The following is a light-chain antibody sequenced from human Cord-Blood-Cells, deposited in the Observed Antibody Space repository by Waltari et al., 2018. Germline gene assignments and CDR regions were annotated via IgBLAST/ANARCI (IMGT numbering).Light chain of an antibody. CDR1: SDITVGSYN. V-gene: IGLV5-37*01. J-gene: IGLJ3*02. CDR3: MIWPSNAWV. CDR2: YYSDSDK. Sequence: QPVLTQPPSSSASPGESARLTCTFPSDITVGSYNIYWYQQKPGSPPRYLLYYYSDSDKGQGSGLPSRFSGSKDASSNTGILLISGLRSEDEAVYYWMIWPSNAWVFGGGTKLTVL.